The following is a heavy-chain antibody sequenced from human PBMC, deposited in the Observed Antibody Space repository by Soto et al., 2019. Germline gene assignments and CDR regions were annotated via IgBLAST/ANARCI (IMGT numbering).Heavy chain of an antibody. J-gene: IGHJ6*02. CDR2: INHSGST. V-gene: IGHV4-34*01. Sequence: PSETLSLTCAVYGGSFSGYYWSWIRQPPWKWLEWIGEINHSGSTNYNPSLKSRVTISVDTSKNQFSLKLSSVTAADTAVYYCARGLPYCTNGVCYTVDYYGMDVWGQGTTVTVSS. CDR3: ARGLPYCTNGVCYTVDYYGMDV. D-gene: IGHD2-8*01. CDR1: GGSFSGYY.